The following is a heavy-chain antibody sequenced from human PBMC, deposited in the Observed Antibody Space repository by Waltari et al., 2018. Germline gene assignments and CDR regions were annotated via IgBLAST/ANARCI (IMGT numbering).Heavy chain of an antibody. J-gene: IGHJ5*02. CDR1: GYTFTGYY. CDR2: MNPNSGNT. V-gene: IGHV1-8*02. D-gene: IGHD6-19*01. Sequence: QVQLVQSGAEVKKPGASVKVSCKASGYTFTGYYMQWVRQATGQGLEWMGWMNPNSGNTGDAQKVQGRVTMTRNTSISTAYMELSSLRSEDTAVYYCARGIAVAGARSTFDPWGQGTLVTVSS. CDR3: ARGIAVAGARSTFDP.